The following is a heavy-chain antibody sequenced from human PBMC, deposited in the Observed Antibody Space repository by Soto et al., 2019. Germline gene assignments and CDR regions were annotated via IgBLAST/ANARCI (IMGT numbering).Heavy chain of an antibody. D-gene: IGHD4-17*01. CDR3: ARVGTVLDY. Sequence: EVQLVESGGGLVQPGGSLRLSFAASGFTFSSYSMNWVRQAPGKGLEWVSYISSSSSTIYYADSVKGRFTISRDNAKNSLYLQMNSLRAEDTAVYYCARVGTVLDYWGQGTLVTVSS. V-gene: IGHV3-48*01. J-gene: IGHJ4*02. CDR2: ISSSSSTI. CDR1: GFTFSSYS.